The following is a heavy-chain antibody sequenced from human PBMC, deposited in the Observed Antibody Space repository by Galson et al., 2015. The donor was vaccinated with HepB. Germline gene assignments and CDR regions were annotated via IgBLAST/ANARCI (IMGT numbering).Heavy chain of an antibody. CDR1: GGSISSYY. CDR2: IYYSGST. J-gene: IGHJ3*02. D-gene: IGHD3-3*01. CDR3: TRVRFTVSTDGFDI. Sequence: SETLSLTCTVSGGSISSYYWSWIRQPPGKGLEWIGYIYYSGSTNYNPSLKSRVTISVDTSKNQISLKLSSVTAADTAVYYCTRVRFTVSTDGFDIWGQGTMVTVSS. V-gene: IGHV4-59*01.